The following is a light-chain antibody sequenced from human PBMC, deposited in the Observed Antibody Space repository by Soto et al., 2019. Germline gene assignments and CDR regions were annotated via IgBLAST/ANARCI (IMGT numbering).Light chain of an antibody. CDR3: SSYTSSNTLGV. CDR1: SSDVGGYNY. CDR2: DVS. V-gene: IGLV2-14*01. Sequence: QSVLTQPASVSGSPGQSITISCTGTSSDVGGYNYVSWYQQHPGKAPKLMIYDVSIRPSGVSTRFSGSKSGNTASLTISGLQAEYEADYYCSSYTSSNTLGVFGGGTKLTVL. J-gene: IGLJ3*02.